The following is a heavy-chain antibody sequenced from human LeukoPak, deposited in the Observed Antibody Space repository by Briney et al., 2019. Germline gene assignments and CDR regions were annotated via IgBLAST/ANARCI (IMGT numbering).Heavy chain of an antibody. V-gene: IGHV3-23*01. CDR1: GFTFSSYA. CDR2: IIGSGGST. CDR3: AKTYYYDSSGYYYRYFDY. Sequence: GGSLRLSCAASGFTFSSYAMSWVRQAPGKGLEWVSAIIGSGGSTYYADSVKGRFTISRDNSKNTLYLQMNSLRAVDTAVYYCAKTYYYDSSGYYYRYFDYWGQGTLVTVSS. D-gene: IGHD3-22*01. J-gene: IGHJ4*02.